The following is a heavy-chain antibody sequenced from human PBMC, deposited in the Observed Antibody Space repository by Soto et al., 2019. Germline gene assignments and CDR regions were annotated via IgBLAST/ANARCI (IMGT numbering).Heavy chain of an antibody. J-gene: IGHJ4*02. CDR3: AKEDHFWKIAY. V-gene: IGHV3-30*18. CDR2: ISYDGSNK. D-gene: IGHD3-3*02. CDR1: GFTFSSYG. Sequence: GGSLRLSCAASGFTFSSYGMHWVRQAPGKGLEWVAVISYDGSNKYYADSVKGRFTISRDNSKNTLYLQMNSLRAEDTAVYYCAKEDHFWKIAYWGQGTLVTVSS.